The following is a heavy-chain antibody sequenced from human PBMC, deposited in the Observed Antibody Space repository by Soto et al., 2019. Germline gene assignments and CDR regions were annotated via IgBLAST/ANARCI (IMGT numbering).Heavy chain of an antibody. CDR2: MNPNSGNT. CDR3: ARFVTTVDAFDI. Sequence: ASVKVSCKASGYTFTSYDINWVRQATGQGLEWMGWMNPNSGNTGYAQKFQGRVTMTRNTSISTAYVELSSLRSEDTAVYYCARFVTTVDAFDIWGQGTVVTVSS. J-gene: IGHJ3*02. V-gene: IGHV1-8*01. CDR1: GYTFTSYD. D-gene: IGHD4-17*01.